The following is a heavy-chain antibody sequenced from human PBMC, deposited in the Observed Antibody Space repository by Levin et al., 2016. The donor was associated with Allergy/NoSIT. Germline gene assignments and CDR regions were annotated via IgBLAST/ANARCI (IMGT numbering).Heavy chain of an antibody. CDR3: ARVPRAMDV. CDR2: INTNTGNP. V-gene: IGHV7-4-1*02. J-gene: IGHJ6*02. Sequence: VRQMPGKGLEWMGWINTNTGNPTYAQGFTGRFVFSLDTSVSTAYLQISSLKAEDTAVYYCARVPRAMDVWGQGTTVTVSS.